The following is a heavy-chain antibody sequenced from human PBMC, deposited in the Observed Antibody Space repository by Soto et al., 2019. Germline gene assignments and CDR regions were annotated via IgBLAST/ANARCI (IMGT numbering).Heavy chain of an antibody. D-gene: IGHD1-26*01. Sequence: QVQLVQSGAEVKKPGSSVKVSCKASGGTFSSYTISWVRQAPGQGLEWMGRIIPILGIANYAQKFQGRVTITADKSTSTAYMELSSLRSEDTAVYYCARLIGGATDDAFDIWGQGTMVTVSS. CDR2: IIPILGIA. CDR3: ARLIGGATDDAFDI. CDR1: GGTFSSYT. J-gene: IGHJ3*02. V-gene: IGHV1-69*02.